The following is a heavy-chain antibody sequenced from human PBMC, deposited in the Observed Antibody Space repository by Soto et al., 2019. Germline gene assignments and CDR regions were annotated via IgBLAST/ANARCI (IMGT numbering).Heavy chain of an antibody. CDR2: ISSSGSTI. CDR1: GFTFSSYE. J-gene: IGHJ4*02. Sequence: GGSLRLSCAASGFTFSSYEMNWVRQAPGKGLEWVSYISSSGSTIYYADSVKGRFTISRDNAKNSLYLQMNSLRAEDTAVYYCARVSLAVALDYWGQGTLVTVSS. CDR3: ARVSLAVALDY. V-gene: IGHV3-48*03. D-gene: IGHD6-19*01.